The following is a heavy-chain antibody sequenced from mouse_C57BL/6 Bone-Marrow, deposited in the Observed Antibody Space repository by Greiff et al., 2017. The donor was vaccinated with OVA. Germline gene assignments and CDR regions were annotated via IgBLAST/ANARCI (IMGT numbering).Heavy chain of an antibody. J-gene: IGHJ4*01. Sequence: VQRVESGAELVRPGTSVKVSCKASGYAFTNYLIAWVKQRPGQGLEWIGVINPGSGGTNYNEQFKGKATLTADKSSSTAYMQLSSLTSEDSAVYFCAREGVITTVYAMDYWGQGTSVTVSS. CDR3: AREGVITTVYAMDY. CDR2: INPGSGGT. CDR1: GYAFTNYL. V-gene: IGHV1-54*01. D-gene: IGHD1-1*01.